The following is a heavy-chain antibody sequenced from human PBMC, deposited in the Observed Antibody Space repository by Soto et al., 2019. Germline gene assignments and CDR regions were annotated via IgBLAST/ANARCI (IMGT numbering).Heavy chain of an antibody. V-gene: IGHV3-23*01. CDR3: ARGKRRTAKYYYYGMDV. J-gene: IGHJ6*02. D-gene: IGHD5-18*01. CDR1: GFTFSSYA. Sequence: PGGSLRLSCAASGFTFSSYAMSWVRQAPGKGLEWVSAISGSGGSTYYADSVKGRFPISRDNSKNTLYLQMNSLRAEDTAVYYCARGKRRTAKYYYYGMDVWGQGTTVTVSS. CDR2: ISGSGGST.